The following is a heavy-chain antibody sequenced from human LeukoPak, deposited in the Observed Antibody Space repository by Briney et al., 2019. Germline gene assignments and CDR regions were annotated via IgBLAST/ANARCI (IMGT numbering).Heavy chain of an antibody. V-gene: IGHV3-48*01. J-gene: IGHJ4*02. CDR2: IDTSSSTI. CDR1: GFIFSSYS. D-gene: IGHD3-16*01. Sequence: GGSLRLSCAASGFIFSSYSMNWVRQAPGKGPEWVSYIDTSSSTIYYADSVKGRFTISRDNAKNSLYLQMNSLRAEDTAMYYCGSFDMIIWGQGILVTVSS. CDR3: GSFDMII.